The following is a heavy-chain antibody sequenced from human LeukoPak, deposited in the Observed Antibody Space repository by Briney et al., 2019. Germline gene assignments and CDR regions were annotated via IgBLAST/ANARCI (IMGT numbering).Heavy chain of an antibody. CDR3: ASSEGGSDY. V-gene: IGHV4-34*01. CDR1: GGSFSGYY. CDR2: INHSGST. D-gene: IGHD2-15*01. Sequence: PSETLSLTCAVYGGSFSGYYWSWIRQPPGKGLEWIGEINHSGSTNYNPSLKSRVTISVDTSKNQFSLKLSSVTAADTAVYYCASSEGGSDYWGQGTLVTVSS. J-gene: IGHJ4*02.